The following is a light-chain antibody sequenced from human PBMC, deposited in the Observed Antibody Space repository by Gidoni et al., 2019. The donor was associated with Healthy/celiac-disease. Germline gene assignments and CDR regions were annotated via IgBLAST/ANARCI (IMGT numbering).Light chain of an antibody. V-gene: IGKV1-39*01. CDR3: QQSDSTPRT. Sequence: DIPLTQSPSSLSASVGDRVTITCRASQSISSYLNWYQQKPGKAPKLLIYAASSLQSGVPSRFSGSGSGTDFTLTISSLQPEDFATYYCQQSDSTPRTFXPXTKVDIK. J-gene: IGKJ3*01. CDR2: AAS. CDR1: QSISSY.